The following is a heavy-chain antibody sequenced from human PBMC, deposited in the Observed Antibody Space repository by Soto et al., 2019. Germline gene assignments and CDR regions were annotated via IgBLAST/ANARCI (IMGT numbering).Heavy chain of an antibody. J-gene: IGHJ6*02. CDR3: ARAELRYYYYYGMDV. Sequence: VSVKVSCKSPGDTFTSYAMHWVRQAPGQRLEWMGWINAGNGNTKYSQKFQGRVTITRDTSASTAYMELSSLRSEDTAVYYCARAELRYYYYYGMDVWGQGTTVTVSS. D-gene: IGHD1-7*01. V-gene: IGHV1-3*01. CDR2: INAGNGNT. CDR1: GDTFTSYA.